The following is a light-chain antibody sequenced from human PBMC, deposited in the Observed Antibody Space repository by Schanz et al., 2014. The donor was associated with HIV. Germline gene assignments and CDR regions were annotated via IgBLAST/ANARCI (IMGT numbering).Light chain of an antibody. CDR2: GAS. Sequence: EIVLTQSPDTLSLSPGERATLSCRASQTVSSSSLAWYQQKPGQAPRLLIYGASTRATDFPARFSGSGSGTDFTLTISNLQSEDSAVYFCQQYSNWPFTFGQGTRLEIK. V-gene: IGKV3-15*01. CDR1: QTVSSS. CDR3: QQYSNWPFT. J-gene: IGKJ5*01.